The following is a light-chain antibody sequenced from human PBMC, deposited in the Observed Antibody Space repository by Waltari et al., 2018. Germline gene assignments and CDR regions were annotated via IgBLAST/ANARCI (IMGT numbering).Light chain of an antibody. CDR3: ASWDDSLSAWI. Sequence: QSVLAQPPSASGTPGQRVTMSCSGRSSNLGGHHVFWYQPFPGAAPNFLIYKNNQRPSGVPDRFSGSKSGTSASLAISGLRSEDEATYYCASWDDSLSAWIFGGGTKLTVL. J-gene: IGLJ3*02. CDR2: KNN. CDR1: SSNLGGHH. V-gene: IGLV1-47*01.